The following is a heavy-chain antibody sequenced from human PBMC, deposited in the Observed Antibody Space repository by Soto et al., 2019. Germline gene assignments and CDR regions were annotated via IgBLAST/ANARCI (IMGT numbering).Heavy chain of an antibody. D-gene: IGHD2-8*02. V-gene: IGHV1-8*01. CDR2: MNPNTGIT. J-gene: IGHJ4*02. Sequence: QVQLVQSGAEVKKPGASVKVSCKASGYTFTSYDINWVRQAPGQGLEWMGWMNPNTGITGYAQKFQGRFILTRDTSISTAYMELSSLTSEDTAEYYCARNPANTGYFEYWGQGTLVTVSS. CDR1: GYTFTSYD. CDR3: ARNPANTGYFEY.